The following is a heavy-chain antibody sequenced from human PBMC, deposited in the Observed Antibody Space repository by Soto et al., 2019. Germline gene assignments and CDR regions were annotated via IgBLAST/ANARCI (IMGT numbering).Heavy chain of an antibody. D-gene: IGHD6-19*01. CDR2: ISAYNGNT. V-gene: IGHV1-18*01. Sequence: ASVKVSCKASGYTITSYGISSVRQSPGQRLQWMGWISAYNGNTKYTQKVQGRVTMTTDTPTRTGYMELRSLRSDDTAVYYCARDLAVGLVDYWG. CDR3: ARDLAVGLVDY. J-gene: IGHJ4*01. CDR1: GYTITSYG.